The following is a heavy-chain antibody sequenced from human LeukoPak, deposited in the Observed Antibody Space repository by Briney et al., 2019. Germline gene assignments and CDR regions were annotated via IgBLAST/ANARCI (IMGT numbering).Heavy chain of an antibody. CDR2: INHRGST. J-gene: IGHJ6*03. V-gene: IGHV4-34*01. CDR1: GGSFSGYY. Sequence: EPSETLSLTCAVYGGSFSGYYRAWIRQPPGKGLEWIGEINHRGSTNYNPSLKSRVTISLDTSKNQFSLKLSSVTAADTAVYYCATGNSYAHLGDYYYYMDVWGKGTTVTVSS. D-gene: IGHD5-18*01. CDR3: ATGNSYAHLGDYYYYMDV.